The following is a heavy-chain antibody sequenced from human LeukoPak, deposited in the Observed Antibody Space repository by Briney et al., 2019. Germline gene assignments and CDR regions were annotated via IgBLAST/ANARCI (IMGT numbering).Heavy chain of an antibody. CDR2: ISYDGSNK. CDR3: ARGQFPIAAVTDWFDP. D-gene: IGHD6-13*01. CDR1: GFTFSSYA. Sequence: GGSLRLSCAASGFTFSSYAMHWVRQAPGKRLEWVAVISYDGSNKYYADSVKGRFTISRDNSKNTLYLQMNSLRAEDTAVYYCARGQFPIAAVTDWFDPWGQGTLVTVSS. V-gene: IGHV3-30-3*01. J-gene: IGHJ5*02.